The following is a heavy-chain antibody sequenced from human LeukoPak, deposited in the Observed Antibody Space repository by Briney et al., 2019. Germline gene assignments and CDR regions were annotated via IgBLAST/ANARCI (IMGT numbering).Heavy chain of an antibody. CDR2: IRDRGVGT. CDR1: GFIFSDYN. D-gene: IGHD5-12*01. CDR3: AKGSGYDLVDY. V-gene: IGHV3-23*01. J-gene: IGHJ4*02. Sequence: GGSLRLSCEASGFIFSDYNMNWVRQAPGKGLEWVSAIRDRGVGTYYADSVKGRFTISRDNSKNTLYLQMNSLRAEDTAVYYCAKGSGYDLVDYWGQGTLVTVSS.